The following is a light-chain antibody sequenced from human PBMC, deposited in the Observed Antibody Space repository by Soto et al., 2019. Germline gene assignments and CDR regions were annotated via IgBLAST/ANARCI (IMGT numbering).Light chain of an antibody. V-gene: IGKV3-20*01. CDR2: GAS. J-gene: IGKJ4*01. CDR1: QSVSSSY. CDR3: QPYNNWPLT. Sequence: EVVLTQSPVTLSLSPGERATLSCRASQSVSSSYLAWYQQKPGQAPRLLIYGASSRATGIPDRFSGSGSGTDFTLTISRLEPEDFAVYYCQPYNNWPLTFGGGTKVEIK.